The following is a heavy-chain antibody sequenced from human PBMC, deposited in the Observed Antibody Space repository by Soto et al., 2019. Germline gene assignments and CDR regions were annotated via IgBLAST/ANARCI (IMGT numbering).Heavy chain of an antibody. V-gene: IGHV3-11*01. J-gene: IGHJ5*01. CDR3: ARDSGTGRSWRRTWFDS. CDR2: ITSSGRTK. Sequence: QVQLVESGGGLVKPGGSLRLSCAASGFTFSDYYMSWIRQAPGKGQEWVSYITSSGRTKYSADTMNCRVTSVRDNAKNLLYLQVNSLRAEDTAVYDCARDSGTGRSWRRTWFDSWGQGTLVTVAS. D-gene: IGHD2-15*01. CDR1: GFTFSDYY.